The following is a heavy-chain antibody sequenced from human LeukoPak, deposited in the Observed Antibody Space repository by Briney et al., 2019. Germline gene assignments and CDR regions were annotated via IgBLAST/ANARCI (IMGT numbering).Heavy chain of an antibody. J-gene: IGHJ5*02. CDR1: GYTFTGYY. CDR3: ASSLAVARYNWFDP. D-gene: IGHD6-19*01. V-gene: IGHV1-2*06. Sequence: ASVTVSCTASGYTFTGYYMHWVRQAPGQGLEWMGRINPNSGGTNYAQKFQGRVTMTRDTSISTAYMELSRLRSDDTAVYYCASSLAVARYNWFDPWGQGTLVTVSS. CDR2: INPNSGGT.